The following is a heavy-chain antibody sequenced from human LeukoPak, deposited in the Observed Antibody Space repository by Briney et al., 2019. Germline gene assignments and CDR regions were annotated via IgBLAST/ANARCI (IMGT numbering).Heavy chain of an antibody. J-gene: IGHJ4*02. V-gene: IGHV5-51*01. CDR3: ARSPYYYDSSGYYPPRVPYYFDY. CDR2: IYPGDSDT. CDR1: GYSFTSYW. Sequence: GESLKISCKGSGYSFTSYWIGWVRQMPGKGLEWMGIIYPGDSDTRYSPSFQGQVTISADKSISTAYLQWSSLKAPDTAMYYCARSPYYYDSSGYYPPRVPYYFDYWGQGTLVTVSS. D-gene: IGHD3-22*01.